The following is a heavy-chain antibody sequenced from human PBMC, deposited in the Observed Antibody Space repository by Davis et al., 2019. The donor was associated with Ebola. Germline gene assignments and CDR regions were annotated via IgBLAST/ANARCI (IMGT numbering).Heavy chain of an antibody. D-gene: IGHD2-2*01. V-gene: IGHV1-24*01. Sequence: AASVKVSCKVSGYTLTELSMHRVRQAPGKGLEWMGGFDPEDGETIYAQKFQGRVTMTEDTSTDTAYMELSSLRSEDTAVYYCARKGNTNNWFDPWGQGTLVTVSS. CDR1: GYTLTELS. J-gene: IGHJ5*02. CDR2: FDPEDGET. CDR3: ARKGNTNNWFDP.